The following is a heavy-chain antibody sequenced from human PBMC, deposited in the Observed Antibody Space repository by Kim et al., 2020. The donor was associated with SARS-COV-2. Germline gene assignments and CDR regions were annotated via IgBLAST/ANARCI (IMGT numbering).Heavy chain of an antibody. Sequence: GGSLRLSCAASGFTFSSYSMNWVRQAPGKGLEWVSSISSSSSYIYYADSVKGRFTISRDNAKNSLYLQMNSLRAEDTAVYYCARDGTLRLGELSLTYYCCGLGVWGQRTAVTV. CDR2: ISSSSSYI. CDR1: GFTFSSYS. CDR3: ARDGTLRLGELSLTYYCCGLGV. J-gene: IGHJ6*02. D-gene: IGHD3-16*02. V-gene: IGHV3-21*01.